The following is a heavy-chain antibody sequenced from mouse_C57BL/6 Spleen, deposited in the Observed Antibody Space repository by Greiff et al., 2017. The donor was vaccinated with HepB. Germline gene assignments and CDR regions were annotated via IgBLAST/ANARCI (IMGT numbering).Heavy chain of an antibody. V-gene: IGHV1-61*01. J-gene: IGHJ2*01. CDR2: IYPSDSET. CDR1: GYTFTSYW. D-gene: IGHD1-1*01. CDR3: PREGLYYGSSYGGYFDY. Sequence: QVQLQQPGAELVRPGSSVKLSCKASGYTFTSYWMDWVKQRPGQGLEWIGNIYPSDSETHYNQKFKDKATLTVDKSSSTAYMQLSSLTSEDSAVYYCPREGLYYGSSYGGYFDYWGQGTTLTVSS.